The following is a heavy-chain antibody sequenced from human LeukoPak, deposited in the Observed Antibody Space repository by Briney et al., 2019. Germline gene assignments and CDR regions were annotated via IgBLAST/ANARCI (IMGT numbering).Heavy chain of an antibody. CDR2: IYTSGST. J-gene: IGHJ1*01. D-gene: IGHD4-17*01. CDR3: ARGGEYGDYRHTQYFQH. Sequence: SETLSLTXTVSGGSISSYYWSWIRQPAGKGLEWIGRIYTSGSTNYNPSLKSRVTMSVDTSKNQFSLKLSSVTAADTAVYYCARGGEYGDYRHTQYFQHWGQGTLVTVSS. CDR1: GGSISSYY. V-gene: IGHV4-4*07.